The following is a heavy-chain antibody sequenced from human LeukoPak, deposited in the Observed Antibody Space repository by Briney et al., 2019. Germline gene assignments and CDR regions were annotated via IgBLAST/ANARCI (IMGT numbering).Heavy chain of an antibody. V-gene: IGHV3-48*03. CDR1: GFTFSSYE. Sequence: GGSLRLSCAASGFTFSSYEMNWVRQAPGKGLEWVSCISSSGSTIYYADSVKDRFIISRDNAKNSLFLQMNSLRAEDTAVYYCARGGSGWYAWFDPWGQGTLVTVSS. J-gene: IGHJ5*02. CDR3: ARGGSGWYAWFDP. CDR2: ISSSGSTI. D-gene: IGHD6-19*01.